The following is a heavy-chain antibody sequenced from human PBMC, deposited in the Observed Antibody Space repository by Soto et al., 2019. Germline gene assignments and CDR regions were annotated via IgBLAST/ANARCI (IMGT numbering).Heavy chain of an antibody. CDR1: GFTFSSYW. Sequence: GGSLRLSCAASGFTFSSYWMSWVRQAPGKGLEWVANIKQDGSEKYYVDSVKGRFTISRDNAKNSLYLQMNSLRAEDRAVYYCARGRLQVLFDYWGQGTLVTVSS. J-gene: IGHJ4*02. D-gene: IGHD4-4*01. CDR2: IKQDGSEK. CDR3: ARGRLQVLFDY. V-gene: IGHV3-7*01.